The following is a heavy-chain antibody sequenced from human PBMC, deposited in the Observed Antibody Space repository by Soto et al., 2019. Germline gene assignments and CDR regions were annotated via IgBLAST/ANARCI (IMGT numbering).Heavy chain of an antibody. Sequence: QLQLHESGPGLVKPSETLSLTCNVSGDSIGRFYWSWIRQSAGKGLEWIGRVYSTGGVTYNPALKGRGTIPPDRSQNPGLLEIDPVPAAGTAVDFWARILNGTRLDNLGRGARVSVS. CDR2: VYSTGGV. CDR1: GDSIGRFY. CDR3: ARILNGTRLDN. V-gene: IGHV4-4*07. D-gene: IGHD1-26*01. J-gene: IGHJ6*02.